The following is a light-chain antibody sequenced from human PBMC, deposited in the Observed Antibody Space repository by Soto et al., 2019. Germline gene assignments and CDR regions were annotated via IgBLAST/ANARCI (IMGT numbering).Light chain of an antibody. CDR1: SSDVGSYNL. V-gene: IGLV2-23*02. CDR2: EVN. Sequence: QSALTQPASVSGSPGQSLTISCTGTSSDVGSYNLVSWYQHHPGKVPKLMIYEVNKRPSGVSNRFSGSKSGNTASLTISGLQAEDEADYYCCSYAGTSYVFGTGTKVTVL. CDR3: CSYAGTSYV. J-gene: IGLJ1*01.